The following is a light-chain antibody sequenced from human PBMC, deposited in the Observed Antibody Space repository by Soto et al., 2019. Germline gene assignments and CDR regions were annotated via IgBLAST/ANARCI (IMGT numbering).Light chain of an antibody. CDR3: SSYTSSSLV. V-gene: IGLV2-14*01. CDR2: DVS. Sequence: QSALTQPASVSGSPGQSITISCTGTSSDVGGYNYVSWYQQHPGKDPKLMIYDVSNRPSVVSNRFSGSKSGNTASLTISGLQAEDEADYYCSSYTSSSLVFGGGTKLTVL. J-gene: IGLJ2*01. CDR1: SSDVGGYNY.